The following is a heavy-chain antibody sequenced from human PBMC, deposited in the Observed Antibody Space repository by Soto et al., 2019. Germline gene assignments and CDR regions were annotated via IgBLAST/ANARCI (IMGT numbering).Heavy chain of an antibody. V-gene: IGHV4-39*01. D-gene: IGHD2-2*02. J-gene: IGHJ4*02. CDR2: IYYSGST. CDR1: GGSISSSSYY. Sequence: QLQLQESGPGLVKPSETLSLTCTVSGGSISSSSYYWGWIRQPPGKGLEWIGSIYYSGSTYYNPSLKSRVPISVDTSKNQFSLKLSSVTAADTAVYYCARPGIVVVPAAIMTGYYFDYWGQGTLVTVSS. CDR3: ARPGIVVVPAAIMTGYYFDY.